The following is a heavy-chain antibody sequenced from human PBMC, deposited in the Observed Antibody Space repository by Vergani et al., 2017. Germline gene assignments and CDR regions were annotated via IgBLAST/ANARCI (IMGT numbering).Heavy chain of an antibody. CDR3: ARDRGVAGTAYYYYGMDV. D-gene: IGHD6-19*01. CDR1: GYTFTGYY. V-gene: IGHV1-2*02. CDR2: INPNSGGT. J-gene: IGHJ6*02. Sequence: QVQLVQSGAEVKKPGASVKVSCKASGYTFTGYYMHGVRQAPGQGLEWMGWINPNSGGTNYAQKFQGRVTMTRDTSISTAYMELSRLRSDDTAVYYCARDRGVAGTAYYYYGMDVWGQGTTVTVSS.